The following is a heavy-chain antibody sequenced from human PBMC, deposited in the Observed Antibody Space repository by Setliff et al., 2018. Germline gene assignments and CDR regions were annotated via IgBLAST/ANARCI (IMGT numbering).Heavy chain of an antibody. J-gene: IGHJ4*02. CDR2: IHYSGTA. V-gene: IGHV4-39*01. CDR3: ARHEFVGGYYGSVTYRHFDY. D-gene: IGHD3-10*01. Sequence: SETLSLTCTVSGGSISSSSYQWGWVRQTPGKGLEWIGSIHYSGTAYYNPSLKSRVTISVDTSKNQFSLQVTSVTATDTAVYYCARHEFVGGYYGSVTYRHFDYWGQGILVTVS. CDR1: GGSISSSSYQ.